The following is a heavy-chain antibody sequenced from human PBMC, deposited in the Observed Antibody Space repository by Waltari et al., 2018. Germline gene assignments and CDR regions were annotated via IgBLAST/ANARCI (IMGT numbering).Heavy chain of an antibody. V-gene: IGHV4-38-2*01. CDR2: IYHSGST. J-gene: IGHJ4*02. D-gene: IGHD2-15*01. Sequence: QVQLQESDPGLVKPSETLSLTCAVSGYSISSGYYWGWIRQPPGKGLEWIGSIYHSGSTYYNPSLKSRVTISVDTSKNQFSLKLSSVTAADTAVYYCARRGYGGNNLDYWGQGTLVTVSS. CDR1: GYSISSGYY. CDR3: ARRGYGGNNLDY.